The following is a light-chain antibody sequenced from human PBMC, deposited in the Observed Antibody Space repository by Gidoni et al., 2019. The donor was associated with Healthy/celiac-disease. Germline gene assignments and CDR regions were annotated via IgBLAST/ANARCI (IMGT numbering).Light chain of an antibody. V-gene: IGKV2-28*01. Sequence: DIVMTQSPLSLPVTPGEPASISCRSSQSLLHSNGYNYLVWYLQKPGQSPQLLIYLGSNRASGVTDRFSGSGSGKDFTLKISRGEAEDVGVYYCMQALQTVTFGGGTKVEIK. CDR2: LGS. CDR3: MQALQTVT. J-gene: IGKJ4*01. CDR1: QSLLHSNGYNY.